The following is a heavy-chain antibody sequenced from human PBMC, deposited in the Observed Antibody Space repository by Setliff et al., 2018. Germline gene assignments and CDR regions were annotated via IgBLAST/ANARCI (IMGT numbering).Heavy chain of an antibody. CDR3: ARRPPSYYYGMDV. CDR1: GGSISSHY. CDR2: IYYSGST. J-gene: IGHJ6*02. V-gene: IGHV4-59*11. Sequence: PSETLSLTCTVSGGSISSHYWSWIRQPPGKGLEWIGSIYYSGSTNYNPSLKSRVTISVDTSKNQFSLKLSSVTAADTAVYYCARRPPSYYYGMDVWGQGTTVTVAS.